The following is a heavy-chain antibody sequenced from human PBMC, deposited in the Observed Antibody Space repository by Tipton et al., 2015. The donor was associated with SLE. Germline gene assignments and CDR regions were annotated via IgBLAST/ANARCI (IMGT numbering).Heavy chain of an antibody. CDR1: GGSISSYY. Sequence: TLSLTCTVSGGSISSYYWSWIRQPAGKGLDWIGRIYTSGSTNYNPSLKSRVTMSVDTSKNQFSLKLSSVTAADTAVYYCARGCGSGYCPIHYYYYMDVWGKGTTVTVSS. D-gene: IGHD3-3*01. CDR2: IYTSGST. J-gene: IGHJ6*03. V-gene: IGHV4-4*07. CDR3: ARGCGSGYCPIHYYYYMDV.